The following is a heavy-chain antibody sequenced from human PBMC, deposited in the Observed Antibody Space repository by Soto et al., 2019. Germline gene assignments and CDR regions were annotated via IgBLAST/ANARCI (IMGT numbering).Heavy chain of an antibody. CDR2: IYHNRNT. CDR3: ARVPSP. J-gene: IGHJ5*02. CDR1: GGSISSGGYS. V-gene: IGHV4-30-2*01. Sequence: QLQLQESGSGLVRPSQTLSLTCAVSGGSISSGGYSWSWFRQPPGKGLEWIGYIYHNRNTYYNPSLKSRVTISVDRSKNQFSLKLSSVTAADTAMYYCARVPSPWGQGTLVTVSS.